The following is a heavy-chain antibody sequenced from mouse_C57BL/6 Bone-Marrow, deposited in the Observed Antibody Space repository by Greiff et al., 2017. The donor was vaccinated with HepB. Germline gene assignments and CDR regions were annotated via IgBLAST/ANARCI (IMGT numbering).Heavy chain of an antibody. CDR1: GYTFTDYN. CDR2: INPNNGGT. CDR3: ARGDYSNCYYYAMDC. V-gene: IGHV1-18*01. D-gene: IGHD2-5*01. Sequence: VQLQQSGPELVKPGASVKIPCKASGYTFTDYNMDWVKQSHGKSLEWIGDINPNNGGTIYNQKFKGKATLTVDKSSSTAYMELRSLTSEDTAVYYCARGDYSNCYYYAMDCWGQGTSVTVAS. J-gene: IGHJ4*01.